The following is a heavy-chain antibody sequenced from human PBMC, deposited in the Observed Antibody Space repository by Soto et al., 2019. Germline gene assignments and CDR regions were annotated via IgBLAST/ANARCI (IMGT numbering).Heavy chain of an antibody. CDR1: GYTFTSYG. CDR3: ARDYDFWSGYYTGTSPYYYYYYGMDV. Sequence: ASVKVSCKASGYTFTSYGISWVRQAPGQGLEWMGWISAYNGSTNYAQKLQGRVTMTTDTSTSTAYMELRSLRSDDTAVYYCARDYDFWSGYYTGTSPYYYYYYGMDVWGQGTTVTVSS. D-gene: IGHD3-3*01. J-gene: IGHJ6*02. V-gene: IGHV1-18*01. CDR2: ISAYNGST.